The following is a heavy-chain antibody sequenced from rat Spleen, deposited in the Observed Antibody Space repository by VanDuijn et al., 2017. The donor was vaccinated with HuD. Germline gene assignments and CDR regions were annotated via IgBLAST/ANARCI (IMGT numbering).Heavy chain of an antibody. Sequence: EVQLQESGPGLVEPSQSLSLTCSVTGYSITSNYWGWIRKFPGNKMEWIGHISYSGSTNYNPSLKSRISITRDTSKNQFFLQLNSVTPEDTDTYFCARARGYGYPWYFDYWGQGVMVTVSS. CDR1: GYSITSNY. CDR2: ISYSGST. D-gene: IGHD1-11*01. V-gene: IGHV3-1*01. J-gene: IGHJ2*01. CDR3: ARARGYGYPWYFDY.